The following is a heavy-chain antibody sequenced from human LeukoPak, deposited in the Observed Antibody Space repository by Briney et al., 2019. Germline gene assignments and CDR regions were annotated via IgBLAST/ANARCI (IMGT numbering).Heavy chain of an antibody. J-gene: IGHJ5*02. V-gene: IGHV4-59*11. Sequence: PSETLSLTCTVSGGSISSQYWSWIRQPPGKGLEWIGDIYYSGSTSYNPSLKSRVTIPGATSKNQSSLRLSSVAATDTAVYYCARDIISEYSSSHSHFDPWGQGTLVTVSS. CDR2: IYYSGST. D-gene: IGHD6-6*01. CDR1: GGSISSQY. CDR3: ARDIISEYSSSHSHFDP.